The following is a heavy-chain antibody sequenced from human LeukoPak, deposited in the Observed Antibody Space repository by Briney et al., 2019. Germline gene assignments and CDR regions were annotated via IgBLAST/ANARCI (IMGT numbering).Heavy chain of an antibody. CDR2: TYYRTTWYG. V-gene: IGHV6-1*01. CDR1: GDTVSINNAA. CDR3: ARGFSGMTVSLFAS. D-gene: IGHD6-19*01. J-gene: IGHJ4*02. Sequence: SRTLSLTCAISGDTVSINNAAWNWIRQTPSRGLEWLGRTYYRTTWYGDYAVSVKSRITINADASKNQFSLHLNSVTPEDTAVYYCARGFSGMTVSLFASWGQGTLVTVSS.